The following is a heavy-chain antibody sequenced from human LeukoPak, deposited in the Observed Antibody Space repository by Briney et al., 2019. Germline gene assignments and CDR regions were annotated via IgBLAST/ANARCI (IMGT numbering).Heavy chain of an antibody. V-gene: IGHV3-49*04. CDR3: TREGAAAAYGMDV. Sequence: PGGSLRLSCTASGFTFGDYAVSWVRRAPGRGLEWVGLIRRRAFGETADYAASVKGRFPISRDDSKSIAYLQMNSLKTEDTAVYYCTREGAAAAYGMDVWGQGTTVTVSS. J-gene: IGHJ6*02. D-gene: IGHD6-13*01. CDR2: IRRRAFGETA. CDR1: GFTFGDYA.